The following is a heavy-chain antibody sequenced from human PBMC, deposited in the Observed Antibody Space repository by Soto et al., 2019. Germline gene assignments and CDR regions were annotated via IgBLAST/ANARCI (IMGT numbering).Heavy chain of an antibody. Sequence: QITLKESGPTLVRPPQTLTLTCTFSGFSLTSGVGVGWIRQPPGKALEWLALIYWDDDKRYSPSLKNRLTITKDTSKNQVVLTMTNVGPVDTCTYFCAHIDPEIVTVGGHGGFDYWGQGTLVTVSS. CDR1: GFSLTSGVG. CDR2: IYWDDDK. V-gene: IGHV2-5*02. D-gene: IGHD5-12*01. J-gene: IGHJ4*02. CDR3: AHIDPEIVTVGGHGGFDY.